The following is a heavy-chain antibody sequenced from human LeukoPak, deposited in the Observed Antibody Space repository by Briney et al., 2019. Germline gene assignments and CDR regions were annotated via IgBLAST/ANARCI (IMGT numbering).Heavy chain of an antibody. CDR2: FYHGGST. Sequence: SETLSLTCTVSGYSISTGYYWDWIRQPPGKGLEWIGTFYHGGSTYYNPSLKSRVTISVDTSKNQFSLKLSSVTAADTAVFYCASLRERSYYARGFDYWGQGTLVTVSS. V-gene: IGHV4-38-2*02. CDR3: ASLRERSYYARGFDY. D-gene: IGHD1-26*01. J-gene: IGHJ4*02. CDR1: GYSISTGYY.